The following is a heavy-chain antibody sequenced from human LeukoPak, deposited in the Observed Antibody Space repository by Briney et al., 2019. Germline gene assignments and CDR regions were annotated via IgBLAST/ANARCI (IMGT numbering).Heavy chain of an antibody. CDR2: IYHTGET. D-gene: IGHD3-10*01. V-gene: IGHV4-59*01. CDR1: GGSISNYY. CDR3: VGNDGSGSNYNVDFDL. J-gene: IGHJ3*01. Sequence: SETLSLTCTVSGGSISNYYWSGIRRPPGKGLEWIADIYHTGETNYNPSLKSVVSMSVDTSKNQFSLKRTSVTAAGTGVYYCVGNDGSGSNYNVDFDLWGQGNMVTVSS.